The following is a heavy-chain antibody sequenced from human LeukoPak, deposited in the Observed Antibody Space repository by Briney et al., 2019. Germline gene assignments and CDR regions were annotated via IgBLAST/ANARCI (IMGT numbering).Heavy chain of an antibody. CDR3: VRGVAGTWARWFDP. CDR2: IYTSGST. J-gene: IGHJ5*02. Sequence: SETLSLTCTVSGGSISSGSYYWSWIRQPAGKGLEWIGRIYTSGSTNYNPSLKSRVTISVDTSKNQFSLKLSSVTAADTAVYYCVRGVAGTWARWFDPWGQGTLVTVSS. V-gene: IGHV4-61*02. D-gene: IGHD6-19*01. CDR1: GGSISSGSYY.